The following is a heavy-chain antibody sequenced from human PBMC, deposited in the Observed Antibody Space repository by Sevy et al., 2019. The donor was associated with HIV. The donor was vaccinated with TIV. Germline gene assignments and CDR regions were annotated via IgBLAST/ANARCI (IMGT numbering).Heavy chain of an antibody. CDR3: AKDAAWTGIAASDSLSTYHYLDV. CDR1: GFTFSSYG. D-gene: IGHD6-13*01. V-gene: IGHV3-30*02. CDR2: IQYHGGNQ. J-gene: IGHJ6*03. Sequence: QLGGSLRLSCAASGFTFSSYGMHWVRQAPGKGLEWVTFIQYHGGNQYYADAVKGRFTISRDNSKSTLYLQMDSLRPEDTALYYCAKDAAWTGIAASDSLSTYHYLDVWGKGATVTVSS.